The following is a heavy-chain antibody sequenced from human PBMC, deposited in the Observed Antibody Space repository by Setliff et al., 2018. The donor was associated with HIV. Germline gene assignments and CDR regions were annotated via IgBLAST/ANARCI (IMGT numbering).Heavy chain of an antibody. D-gene: IGHD1-26*01. CDR2: ISYDGSNK. CDR3: ARGGSYSPGDY. J-gene: IGHJ4*02. V-gene: IGHV3-30*04. Sequence: GGSLRLSCEAFSSYAMHWVRQAPGKGLVWVAVISYDGSNKYYADSVRGRFTISRDNAKNTLYLEMNSLRAEDTAVYYCARGGSYSPGDYWGQGTLVTVSS. CDR1: SSYA.